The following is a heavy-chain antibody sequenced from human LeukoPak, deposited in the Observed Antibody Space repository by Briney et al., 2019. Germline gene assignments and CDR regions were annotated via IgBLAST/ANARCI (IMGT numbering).Heavy chain of an antibody. D-gene: IGHD3-22*01. Sequence: GGSLRLSCAASGFTFSSYEMNWVRQASGKGLEWDSAISGSGGNTYYADSVKGRFTISRDNSKNTLYLQTNSLRAEDTAVYYCAKTGYYYDRSDYYYDRSRYFDLWGRGTLVTVSS. CDR3: AKTGYYYDRSDYYYDRSRYFDL. CDR1: GFTFSSYE. J-gene: IGHJ2*01. V-gene: IGHV3-23*01. CDR2: ISGSGGNT.